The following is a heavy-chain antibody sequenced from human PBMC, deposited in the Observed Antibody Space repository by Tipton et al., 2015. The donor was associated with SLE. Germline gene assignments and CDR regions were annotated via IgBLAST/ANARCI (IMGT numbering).Heavy chain of an antibody. J-gene: IGHJ6*02. D-gene: IGHD3-10*02. CDR3: ARGMLTWRGAIVGVDV. Sequence: TLSLTCTISGGSISSNYWIWIRQPPGKGLEWIGYISDGGGTNYNPSLKSRVTMSVDTAKNQFSLKLTSVTAADTAVYYCARGMLTWRGAIVGVDVWGQGTTVNVSS. CDR1: GGSISSNY. V-gene: IGHV4-59*08. CDR2: ISDGGGT.